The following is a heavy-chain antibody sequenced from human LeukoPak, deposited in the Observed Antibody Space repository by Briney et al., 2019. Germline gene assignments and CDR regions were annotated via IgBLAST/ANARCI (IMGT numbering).Heavy chain of an antibody. J-gene: IGHJ6*04. V-gene: IGHV3-33*01. Sequence: GGSLRLSCAASGFTFSSYGMHWVRQAAGKGLEWVAAIWYDGSNKYYADSVKGRFTISRDNSKNTLYLQMNSLRAEDTAVYYCARWGFGGVIVPFSMDVWGKGTTVTVSS. CDR2: IWYDGSNK. CDR1: GFTFSSYG. CDR3: ARWGFGGVIVPFSMDV. D-gene: IGHD3-16*02.